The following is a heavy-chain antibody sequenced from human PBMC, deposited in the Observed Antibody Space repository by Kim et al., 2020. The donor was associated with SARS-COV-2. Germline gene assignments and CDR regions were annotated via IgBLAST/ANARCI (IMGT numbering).Heavy chain of an antibody. CDR1: GNIFTTSY. D-gene: IGHD1-1*01. J-gene: IGHJ4*02. V-gene: IGHV1-46*01. Sequence: ASVKVSCKASGNIFTTSYMHWVRQAPGQGLEWMGLVIPSSGSTNFAQKFQGRVTMTRDTSTSTVHMELSSLRSDDTAIYYCAKETLGTQSRGFDDWGQGT. CDR3: AKETLGTQSRGFDD. CDR2: VIPSSGST.